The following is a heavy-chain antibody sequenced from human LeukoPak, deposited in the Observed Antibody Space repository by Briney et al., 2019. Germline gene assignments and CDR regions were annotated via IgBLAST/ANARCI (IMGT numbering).Heavy chain of an antibody. Sequence: SLSLSCAASAFTFSSNAMSWVRHAPGDLLEWVSSISDSGGSTYAADSVKGGFTITRDNSKNTLYLQMNSLRAEDTAVYYCAKFPSYQYYYYYMNVWGKGTTVTVSS. V-gene: IGHV3-23*01. CDR2: ISDSGGST. CDR1: AFTFSSNA. J-gene: IGHJ6*03. CDR3: AKFPSYQYYYYYMNV.